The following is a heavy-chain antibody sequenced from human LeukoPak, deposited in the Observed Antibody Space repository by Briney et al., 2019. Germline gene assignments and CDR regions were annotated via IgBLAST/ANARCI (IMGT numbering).Heavy chain of an antibody. D-gene: IGHD1-14*01. CDR2: ISGSGGTT. Sequence: PGGSLRLSCAASGFTFNNYAMNWVRQAPGKGLGWVSVISGSGGTTYYADSVKGRFTISRDSSKNTLYLQMNSLRAEDTAVYYCAKVSGGGLYYDGMDVWGQGTTVTVSS. CDR1: GFTFNNYA. CDR3: AKVSGGGLYYDGMDV. V-gene: IGHV3-23*01. J-gene: IGHJ6*02.